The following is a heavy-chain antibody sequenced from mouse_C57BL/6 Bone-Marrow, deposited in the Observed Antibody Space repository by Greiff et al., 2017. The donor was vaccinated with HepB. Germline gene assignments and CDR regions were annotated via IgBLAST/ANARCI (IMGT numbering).Heavy chain of an antibody. Sequence: VKLQQSGPGLVQPSQSLSITCTVSGFSLTSYGVHWVRQSPGKGLEWLGVIWSGGSTDYNAAFISRLSISKDNSKSQVFFKMNSLQADDTAIYYCDRNYDYEDYYAMDYWGQGTSVTVSS. V-gene: IGHV2-2*01. CDR3: DRNYDYEDYYAMDY. J-gene: IGHJ4*01. CDR1: GFSLTSYG. D-gene: IGHD2-4*01. CDR2: IWSGGST.